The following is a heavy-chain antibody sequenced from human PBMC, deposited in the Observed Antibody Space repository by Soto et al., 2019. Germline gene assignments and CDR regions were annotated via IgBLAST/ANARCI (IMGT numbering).Heavy chain of an antibody. V-gene: IGHV3-23*01. D-gene: IGHD3-9*01. J-gene: IGHJ4*02. CDR1: GFTFSSCA. CDR2: IGGTGST. CDR3: VKWHSYNFDTLAFAGFDW. Sequence: ELQLLVSGGGLVQPGGSLRLSCAASGFTFSSCAMTWVRQAPGKGLEWVSAIGGTGSTHYAASVTGRFTISRDNSKSTLFLQMNNLRAEDTATYYCVKWHSYNFDTLAFAGFDWWGQGTQVTVSS.